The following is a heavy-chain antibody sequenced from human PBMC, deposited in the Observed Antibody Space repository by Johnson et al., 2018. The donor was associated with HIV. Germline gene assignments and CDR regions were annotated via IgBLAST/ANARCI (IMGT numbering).Heavy chain of an antibody. V-gene: IGHV3-66*02. CDR1: GFTVSSNY. D-gene: IGHD6-13*01. CDR3: SSSRRGQQLVPLAFDI. Sequence: VLLVESGGGLVQPGGSLRLSCAASGFTVSSNYMSWVRQAPGKGLEWVSVIYSGGSTYYADSVKGRFTTSRDNSKNTLYLQMNSLRAEDTAVYYCSSSRRGQQLVPLAFDIWGQGTMVTVSS. CDR2: IYSGGST. J-gene: IGHJ3*02.